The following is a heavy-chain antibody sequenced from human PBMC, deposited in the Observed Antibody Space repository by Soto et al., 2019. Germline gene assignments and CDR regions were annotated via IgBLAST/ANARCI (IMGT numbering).Heavy chain of an antibody. Sequence: FAASGFTFSSYGMHWVRQAPGKGLEWVAVISYDGSNKYYADSVKGRFTISRDNSKNTLYLQMNSLRAEDTAVYYCAKDLGSRYSNYYYYYGMDVWGQGTTVTGSS. D-gene: IGHD4-4*01. CDR1: GFTFSSYG. CDR2: ISYDGSNK. V-gene: IGHV3-30*18. J-gene: IGHJ6*02. CDR3: AKDLGSRYSNYYYYYGMDV.